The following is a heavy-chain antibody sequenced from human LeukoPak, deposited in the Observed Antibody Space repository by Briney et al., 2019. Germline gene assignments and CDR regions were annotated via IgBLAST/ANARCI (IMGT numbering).Heavy chain of an antibody. J-gene: IGHJ3*02. CDR3: ATSCDFWSGSCLGDAFDI. V-gene: IGHV1-8*03. Sequence: ASVKVSCKASGYTFTSYDINWVRQATGQGLEWMGWMSPNSGNTGYVQKFQGRVTITRNTSISTAYMELSSLRSEDTAVYYCATSCDFWSGSCLGDAFDIWGQGTMVTVSS. CDR2: MSPNSGNT. CDR1: GYTFTSYD. D-gene: IGHD3-3*01.